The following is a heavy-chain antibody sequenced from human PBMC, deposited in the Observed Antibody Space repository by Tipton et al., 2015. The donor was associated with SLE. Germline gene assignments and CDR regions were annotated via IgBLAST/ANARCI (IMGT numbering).Heavy chain of an antibody. CDR2: IRYDETKE. V-gene: IGHV3-30-3*01. J-gene: IGHJ4*02. CDR1: GFTFDQYA. Sequence: SLRLSCAVSGFTFDQYAFHWVRRTPGKGLEWLAFIRYDETKEYYADSVNGRFIISRDTSKNTLYLQMNTLRPEDTGFYYCARDLRFYGSGSRYYFDHWGQGTSVTVSP. CDR3: ARDLRFYGSGSRYYFDH. D-gene: IGHD3-10*01.